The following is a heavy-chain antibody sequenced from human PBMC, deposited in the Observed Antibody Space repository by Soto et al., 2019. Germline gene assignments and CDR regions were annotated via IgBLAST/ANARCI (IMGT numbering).Heavy chain of an antibody. J-gene: IGHJ4*02. D-gene: IGHD4-17*01. CDR2: ISYDGSNK. Sequence: QVQLVESGGGVVQPGRSLRLSCAASGFTFSSYAMHWVRQAPGKGLEWVAVISYDGSNKYYADSVKGRFTISRDNSKNTLFLQMNSLRAEDTAVYYCARIGRLHYFDDWGQGTLVTVSS. CDR3: ARIGRLHYFDD. V-gene: IGHV3-30-3*01. CDR1: GFTFSSYA.